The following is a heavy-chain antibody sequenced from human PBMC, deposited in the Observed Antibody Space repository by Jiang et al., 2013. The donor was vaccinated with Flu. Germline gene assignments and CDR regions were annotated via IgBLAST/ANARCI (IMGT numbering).Heavy chain of an antibody. J-gene: IGHJ3*02. V-gene: IGHV3-48*01. CDR2: ISSSSSTI. Sequence: TFSSYSMNWVRQAPGKGLEWVSYISSSSSTIYYADSVKGRFTISRDNAKNSLYLQMNSLRAEDTAVYYCASRGREDAFDIWGQGTMVTVSS. CDR1: TFSSYS. CDR3: ASRGREDAFDI.